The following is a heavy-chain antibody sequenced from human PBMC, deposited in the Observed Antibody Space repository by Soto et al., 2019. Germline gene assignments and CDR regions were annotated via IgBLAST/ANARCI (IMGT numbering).Heavy chain of an antibody. V-gene: IGHV3-23*01. D-gene: IGHD3-9*01. Sequence: GGSLRLSCAASGFTFSSYAMSWVRQAPGKGLEWISAVSGSGGSTYYADPVKGRFTISRDDSKKTAYLQMNSLESEDTAVYYCSRDDSDWFFNWGRGTLVTVSS. J-gene: IGHJ4*02. CDR3: SRDDSDWFFN. CDR1: GFTFSSYA. CDR2: VSGSGGST.